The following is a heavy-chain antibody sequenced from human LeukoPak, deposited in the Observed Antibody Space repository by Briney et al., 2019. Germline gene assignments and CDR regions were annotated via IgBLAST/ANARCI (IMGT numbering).Heavy chain of an antibody. V-gene: IGHV7-4-1*02. CDR1: GYTFTNYP. CDR3: ARDMYCSGGRCYSRVGY. Sequence: ASVKVSCKASGYTFTNYPMNWVRQAPGQGLEWMGWINTNTGNPTYAQGFTERFVFSWDTSVNTAYLQINGLKPEDTAVYFCARDMYCSGGRCYSRVGYWGQGTVVTVSS. D-gene: IGHD2-15*01. J-gene: IGHJ4*02. CDR2: INTNTGNP.